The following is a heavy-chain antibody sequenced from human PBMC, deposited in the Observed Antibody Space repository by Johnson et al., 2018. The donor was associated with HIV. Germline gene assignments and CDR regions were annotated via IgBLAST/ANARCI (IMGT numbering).Heavy chain of an antibody. J-gene: IGHJ3*02. Sequence: VQLVESGGGLVQPGRSLRLSCAASGFTFDDYAMHWVRQAPGKGLEWVSGISRNSGNIAYAASVKGRFAISRDNVKNSLYLQLNSLRAEDTALYYCAKQGQSSGYYYVYTFGIWGQGTMVNVSS. CDR2: ISRNSGNI. CDR3: AKQGQSSGYYYVYTFGI. CDR1: GFTFDDYA. D-gene: IGHD3-22*01. V-gene: IGHV3-9*01.